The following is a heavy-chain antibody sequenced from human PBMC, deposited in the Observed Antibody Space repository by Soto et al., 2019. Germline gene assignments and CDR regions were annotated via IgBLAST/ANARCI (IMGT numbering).Heavy chain of an antibody. CDR3: ARAFTYYDFWSGYSNYYGMDV. CDR2: MNPNSGNT. J-gene: IGHJ6*02. Sequence: ASVKVSCKASGYTFTSYDTNWVRQATGQGLEWMGWMNPNSGNTGYAQKFQGRVTMTRNTSISTAYMELSSLRSEDTAVYYCARAFTYYDFWSGYSNYYGMDVWGQGTTVTVSS. V-gene: IGHV1-8*01. D-gene: IGHD3-3*01. CDR1: GYTFTSYD.